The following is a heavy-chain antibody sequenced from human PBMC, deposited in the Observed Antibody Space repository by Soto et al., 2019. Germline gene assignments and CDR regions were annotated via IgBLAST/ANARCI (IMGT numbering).Heavy chain of an antibody. CDR1: GFTFSSYW. D-gene: IGHD6-6*01. Sequence: EVQLVESGGGLVQPGGSLRLSCAASGFTFSSYWMSWVRQAPGKGLEWVANIKQDGSEKYYVDSVKGRFTISRDNAKNSLYLQMNSLRAEDTAVYYCVREEYSISNWFDPWGQGTLVTVSS. J-gene: IGHJ5*02. CDR2: IKQDGSEK. V-gene: IGHV3-7*03. CDR3: VREEYSISNWFDP.